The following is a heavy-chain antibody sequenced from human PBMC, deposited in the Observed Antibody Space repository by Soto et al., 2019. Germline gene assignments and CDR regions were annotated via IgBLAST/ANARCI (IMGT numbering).Heavy chain of an antibody. J-gene: IGHJ6*02. CDR3: PRVFSIITSGMRPGGYYYNGMDA. CDR1: GFTFSSYG. CDR2: IWYDGSYK. D-gene: IGHD2-2*01. V-gene: IGHV3-33*01. Sequence: GGSLRLSCAASGFTFSSYGMHWVRQAPGKGLEWVAVIWYDGSYKYYADSVKGRFTISRDNSKNTLYLQMNSLRAEDTAMYYGPRVFSIITSGMRPGGYYYNGMDAWGQGTTVTVS.